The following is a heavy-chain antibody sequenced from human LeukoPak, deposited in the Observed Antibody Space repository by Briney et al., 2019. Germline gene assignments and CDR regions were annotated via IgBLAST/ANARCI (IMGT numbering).Heavy chain of an antibody. Sequence: GGSLRLSCTASGFPFGDYAMSWVRQAPGKGLEWVGFIRSKAYGGTTEYAASVKGIFTILRDASRSIAYLQMNSLKTEDTAVYYCTRNDYGDFQFDYGMDVWGQGTTVTVSS. J-gene: IGHJ6*02. CDR2: IRSKAYGGTT. D-gene: IGHD4-17*01. CDR1: GFPFGDYA. CDR3: TRNDYGDFQFDYGMDV. V-gene: IGHV3-49*04.